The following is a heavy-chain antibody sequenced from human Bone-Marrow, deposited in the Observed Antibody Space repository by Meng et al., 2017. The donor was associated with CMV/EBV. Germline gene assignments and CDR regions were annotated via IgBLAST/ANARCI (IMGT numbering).Heavy chain of an antibody. V-gene: IGHV3-30*02. J-gene: IGHJ5*01. CDR3: AKDSFYYYGVNWFDP. Sequence: GESLKISCAASGFTFSSYGMHWVREAPGKGLEWVAFIRYDGSNKYYADSVKGRFTISRDNSKNTLYLQMNSLRAEDTAVYYCAKDSFYYYGVNWFDPWGLGNLVTVSS. CDR1: GFTFSSYG. D-gene: IGHD3-22*01. CDR2: IRYDGSNK.